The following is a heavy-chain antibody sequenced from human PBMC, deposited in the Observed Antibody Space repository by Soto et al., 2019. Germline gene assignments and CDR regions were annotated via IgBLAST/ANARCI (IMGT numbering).Heavy chain of an antibody. CDR1: GFTFSSDG. CDR3: AKVDSSSWTVTSYYYYGMYV. Sequence: PGGSLRLSCAASGFTFSSDGMHWVRQAPGKGLEWVAVISYDGSNKYYADSVKGRFTISRDNSKNTLYLQMNSLRAEDTAVYYCAKVDSSSWTVTSYYYYGMYVWGQGTTVTVS. J-gene: IGHJ6*02. CDR2: ISYDGSNK. D-gene: IGHD6-13*01. V-gene: IGHV3-30*18.